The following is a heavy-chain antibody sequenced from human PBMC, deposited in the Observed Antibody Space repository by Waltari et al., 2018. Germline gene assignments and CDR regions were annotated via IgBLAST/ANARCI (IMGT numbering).Heavy chain of an antibody. CDR3: ASGGDPGIAVAPFDY. D-gene: IGHD6-19*01. V-gene: IGHV4-61*09. Sequence: QVQLQESGPGLVKPSQTLSLTCTVSGGSIRSGSYYWSWIRQPAGKGLEWIGYIYTSGSTNYNPSLKSRVTISVDTSKNQSSLKLSSVTAADTAVYYCASGGDPGIAVAPFDYWGQGTLVTVSS. J-gene: IGHJ4*02. CDR2: IYTSGST. CDR1: GGSIRSGSYY.